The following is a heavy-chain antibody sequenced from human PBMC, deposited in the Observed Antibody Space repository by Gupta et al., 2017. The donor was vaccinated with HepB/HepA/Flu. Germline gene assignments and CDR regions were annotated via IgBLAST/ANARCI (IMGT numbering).Heavy chain of an antibody. J-gene: IGHJ4*02. CDR3: ASPREYSSGWYPDY. Sequence: EVQLVESGGGLVKPGGSLRLSCAASGFTFSSYSMNWVRQAPGKGLEWVSSISSSSSYIYYADSVKGRFTISRDNAKNSLYLQMNSLRAEDTAVYYCASPREYSSGWYPDYWGQGTLVTVSS. CDR1: GFTFSSYS. CDR2: ISSSSSYI. V-gene: IGHV3-21*01. D-gene: IGHD6-19*01.